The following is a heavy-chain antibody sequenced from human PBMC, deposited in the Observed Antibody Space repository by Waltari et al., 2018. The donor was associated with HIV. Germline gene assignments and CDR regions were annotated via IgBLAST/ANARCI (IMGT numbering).Heavy chain of an antibody. CDR2: IYRSGEI. J-gene: IGHJ5*02. Sequence: LSTGGILVRPGGSLTLSCRVSGFSVKTEFITWVRRAPRRGLEWVGIIYRSGEIYSADPGRGRLALSRDTSGNRVYLQLNSVNFDDSASYFCAKGVRFLGPWSQGTPVTVSS. CDR1: GFSVKTEF. V-gene: IGHV3-53*02. CDR3: AKGVRFLGP.